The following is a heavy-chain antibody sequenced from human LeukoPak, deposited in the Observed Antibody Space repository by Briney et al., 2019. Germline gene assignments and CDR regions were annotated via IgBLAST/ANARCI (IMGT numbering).Heavy chain of an antibody. J-gene: IGHJ4*02. D-gene: IGHD5-18*01. Sequence: GGSLRLSCAASGFTFSSYAMHWVRQAPGKGLEGVAVISYDGSNKYYADSVKGRFTISRDNSKNSLYLQMNSLRAEDTAVYYCAKDLLISYSAALVPSGGFDYWGQGTLVTVSS. V-gene: IGHV3-30*04. CDR1: GFTFSSYA. CDR2: ISYDGSNK. CDR3: AKDLLISYSAALVPSGGFDY.